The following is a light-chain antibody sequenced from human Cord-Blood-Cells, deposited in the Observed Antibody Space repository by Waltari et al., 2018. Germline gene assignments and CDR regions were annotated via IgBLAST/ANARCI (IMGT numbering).Light chain of an antibody. CDR1: SSDVVGYNY. CDR3: SSYTSSSTRV. J-gene: IGLJ2*01. CDR2: DGS. Sequence: QSALTQPASVSGSPGQALTISCTATSSDVVGYNYVSWYQQHPGKAPKLMIYDGSNRPAGVSNRCSGAKSGNTASLTISGLQAEDEADYYCSSYTSSSTRVFGGGTKLTVL. V-gene: IGLV2-14*01.